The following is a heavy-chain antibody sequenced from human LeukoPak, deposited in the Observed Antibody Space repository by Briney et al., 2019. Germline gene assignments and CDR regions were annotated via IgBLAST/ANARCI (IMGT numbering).Heavy chain of an antibody. D-gene: IGHD3-9*01. V-gene: IGHV1-69*06. CDR1: GGTFSSYA. CDR3: ARDYDILTGYFSPPDY. J-gene: IGHJ4*02. Sequence: SVKVSCKASGGTFSSYAISWVRQAPGQGLEWMGGIIPIFGTANYAQKFQGRVTITADKSTSTAYMELNRLTSDDTAVYYCARDYDILTGYFSPPDYWGQGTLVTVSS. CDR2: IIPIFGTA.